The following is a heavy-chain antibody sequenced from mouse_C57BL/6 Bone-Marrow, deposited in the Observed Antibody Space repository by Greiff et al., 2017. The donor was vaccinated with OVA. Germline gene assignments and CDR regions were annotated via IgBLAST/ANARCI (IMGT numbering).Heavy chain of an antibody. Sequence: QVHVKQSGAELVRPGTSVKMSCKASGYTFTNYWIGWAKQRPGHGLEWIGDIYPGGGYTNYNEKFKGKATLTADKSSSTAYMQFSSLTSEDSAIYYCARGEGGYYLFDYWGQGTTLTVSS. CDR1: GYTFTNYW. CDR2: IYPGGGYT. CDR3: ARGEGGYYLFDY. V-gene: IGHV1-63*01. J-gene: IGHJ2*01. D-gene: IGHD2-3*01.